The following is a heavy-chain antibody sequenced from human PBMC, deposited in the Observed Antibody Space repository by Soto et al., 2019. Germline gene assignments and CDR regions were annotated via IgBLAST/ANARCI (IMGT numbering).Heavy chain of an antibody. J-gene: IGHJ6*02. CDR3: AKACGSCYPELYYYYGMDV. D-gene: IGHD2-15*01. CDR2: ISGSGGST. V-gene: IGHV3-23*01. Sequence: GGSLRLSCAASGFTFSSYAMSWVRQAPGKGLEWVSAISGSGGSTYYADSVKGRFTISRDNSKNTLYLQMNSLRAEDTAVYYCAKACGSCYPELYYYYGMDVWGQGTTVTVSS. CDR1: GFTFSSYA.